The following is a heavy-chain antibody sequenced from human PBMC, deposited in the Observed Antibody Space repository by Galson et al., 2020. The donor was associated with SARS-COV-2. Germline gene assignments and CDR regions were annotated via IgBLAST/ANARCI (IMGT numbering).Heavy chain of an antibody. CDR3: STSIIVPGTLDY. CDR2: IWSDGNHK. D-gene: IGHD3-22*01. CDR1: GFSFSTYA. V-gene: IGHV3-33*03. Sequence: GESLKISCAASGFSFSTYAMHWVRQAPGKGLEWVAVIWSDGNHKYYVDSVEGRFAISRDNSKNTVTLQMNSLRAEDTAVYYCSTSIIVPGTLDYWGQGTLVSVPS. J-gene: IGHJ4*02.